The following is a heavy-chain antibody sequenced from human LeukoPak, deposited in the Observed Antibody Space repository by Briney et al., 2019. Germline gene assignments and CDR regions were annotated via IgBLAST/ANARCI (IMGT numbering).Heavy chain of an antibody. Sequence: GGSLRLSCAASGFTFSSYWMHWVRQAPGKGLVWVSRINTDGSSTSYADSVKGRFTISRDNAKNTLYLQMNSLRAEDTAVYYCAREGEAALTDAFDIWGQGTMVTVSS. D-gene: IGHD6-6*01. CDR2: INTDGSST. CDR3: AREGEAALTDAFDI. J-gene: IGHJ3*02. CDR1: GFTFSSYW. V-gene: IGHV3-74*01.